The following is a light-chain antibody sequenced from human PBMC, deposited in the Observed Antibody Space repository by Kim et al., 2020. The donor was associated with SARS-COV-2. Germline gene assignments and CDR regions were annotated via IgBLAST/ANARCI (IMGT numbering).Light chain of an antibody. CDR2: DAS. V-gene: IGKV3-11*01. Sequence: LSPGERAPLSCRASQSVSSYLAWYQQRPGQAPRLLIYDASSRATGIPARFSGSGSGTDFTLTISSLEPEDFAVYFCQHRSNWPITFGQGTRLEIK. CDR3: QHRSNWPIT. CDR1: QSVSSY. J-gene: IGKJ5*01.